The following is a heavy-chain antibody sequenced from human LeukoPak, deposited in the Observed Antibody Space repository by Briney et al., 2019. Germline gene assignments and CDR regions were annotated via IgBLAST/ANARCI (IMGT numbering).Heavy chain of an antibody. V-gene: IGHV3-66*01. CDR3: ARDPLYGSGSYYKGY. D-gene: IGHD3-10*01. CDR2: IYSGGST. CDR1: GFTVSSNY. J-gene: IGHJ4*02. Sequence: GGSLRLSCAASGFTVSSNYMSWVRQAPGKGLEWVSVIYSGGSTYYADSVKGRFTISRDNSKNTLYLQMNSLRAEDTAVYYCARDPLYGSGSYYKGYWGQGTLVTVSS.